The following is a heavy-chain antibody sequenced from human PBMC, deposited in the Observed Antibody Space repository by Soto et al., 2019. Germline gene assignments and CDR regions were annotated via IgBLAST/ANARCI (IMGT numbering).Heavy chain of an antibody. J-gene: IGHJ4*02. Sequence: GEALKISCKGSGYNFASYWIGWGRQVPGKGLEWVGIIYPDDSKTRYSPSFQGQVTISADESISTAYLQWSSLRASHTAIYYCARSLYSSAWYGFDHWGQGTLVTVSS. CDR2: IYPDDSKT. CDR1: GYNFASYW. D-gene: IGHD6-19*01. V-gene: IGHV5-51*01. CDR3: ARSLYSSAWYGFDH.